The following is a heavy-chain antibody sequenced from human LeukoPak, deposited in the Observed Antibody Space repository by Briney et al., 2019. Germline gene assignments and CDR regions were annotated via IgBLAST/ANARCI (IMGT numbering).Heavy chain of an antibody. CDR2: INQDASEI. D-gene: IGHD2-21*02. Sequence: GGSLRLSCAASGFTFSTYWMNWYRQAPGKGLEWVGNINQDASEINYVDSVRGRFTISRDNAKSSLHLQMNSLRAEDTAVYYCATDRDNSDWQKRFDSWGQGTLVTVSS. CDR1: GFTFSTYW. V-gene: IGHV3-7*01. J-gene: IGHJ4*02. CDR3: ATDRDNSDWQKRFDS.